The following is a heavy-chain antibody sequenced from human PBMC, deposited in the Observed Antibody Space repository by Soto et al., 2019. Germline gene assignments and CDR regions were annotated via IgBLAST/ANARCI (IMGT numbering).Heavy chain of an antibody. V-gene: IGHV3-23*01. CDR2: VSGGDYT. CDR3: ARDVVSLVRGVAMTRYFDL. Sequence: PGGSLRLSCAASGFTFSTYAMTWVRQAPGKGLEWVSAVSGGDYTYYADSVRGRFTISRDNSKNSLYLQMNSLRADDTAVYYCARDVVSLVRGVAMTRYFDLWGQGILVTVSS. CDR1: GFTFSTYA. J-gene: IGHJ5*02. D-gene: IGHD3-10*01.